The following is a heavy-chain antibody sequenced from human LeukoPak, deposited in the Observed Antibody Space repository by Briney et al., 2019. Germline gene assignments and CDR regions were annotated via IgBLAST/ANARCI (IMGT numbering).Heavy chain of an antibody. V-gene: IGHV3-48*03. Sequence: GGSLRLSCAASGFAFSTYEMSWVRQAPGKGLEWIADITISGHTKNYADPVKGRFTISRDNARSSLYLQMNSLRVEDTGVFYCARGDPHADLWGQGTLVTVSS. CDR2: ITISGHTK. J-gene: IGHJ5*02. CDR3: ARGDPHADL. CDR1: GFAFSTYE.